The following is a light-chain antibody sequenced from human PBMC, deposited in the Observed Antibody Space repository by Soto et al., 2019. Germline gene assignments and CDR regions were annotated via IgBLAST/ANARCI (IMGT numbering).Light chain of an antibody. Sequence: ELLMTQSPATLSVSAGDRVTLSCRAGQGVTTKFAWYQQKSGQSPRLLIYGASTRATGVQARFSGSGSGTEFTLTIRRLEPEDFAMYYCQQYGYLVTFGGGTKVDIK. V-gene: IGKV3-15*01. CDR2: GAS. J-gene: IGKJ4*01. CDR1: QGVTTK. CDR3: QQYGYLVT.